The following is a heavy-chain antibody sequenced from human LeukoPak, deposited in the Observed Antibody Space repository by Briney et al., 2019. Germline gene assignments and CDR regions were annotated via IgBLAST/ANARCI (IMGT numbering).Heavy chain of an antibody. CDR1: VDSFTDYY. V-gene: IGHV4-34*01. D-gene: IGHD6-13*01. J-gene: IGHJ5*02. Sequence: PSETLSLTCAVYVDSFTDYYWTWIRHPPGKGLEWIGQINHRGSINYNPSLKSRVTISVDTSKNQFSLKLSSVTAADTAVYYCARPNSSWSRHNFDPWGQGTLVTVSS. CDR2: INHRGSI. CDR3: ARPNSSWSRHNFDP.